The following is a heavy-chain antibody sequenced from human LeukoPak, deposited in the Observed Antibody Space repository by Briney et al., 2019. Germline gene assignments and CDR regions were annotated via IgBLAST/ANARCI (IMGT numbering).Heavy chain of an antibody. CDR3: AREPYYYDSSGLWDAFDI. V-gene: IGHV1-69*05. CDR2: IIPIFGTA. CDR1: GGTFSSYA. Sequence: SVKVSCKASGGTFSSYAISWVRQAPGQGLEWMEGIIPIFGTANYAQKFQGRVTITTDESTSTAYMELSSLRSEDTAVYYCAREPYYYDSSGLWDAFDIWGQGTMVTVSS. J-gene: IGHJ3*02. D-gene: IGHD3-22*01.